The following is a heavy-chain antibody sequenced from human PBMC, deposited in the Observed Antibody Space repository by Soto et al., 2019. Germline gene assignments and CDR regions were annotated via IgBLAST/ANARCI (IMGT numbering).Heavy chain of an antibody. CDR1: GGSISSGGYY. CDR2: IYYTGSA. D-gene: IGHD3-22*01. CDR3: AREAYYYDSSGYFSKYFDS. V-gene: IGHV4-31*03. Sequence: SETLSLTCTVSGGSISSGGYYWSWIRQHPGKGLEWTGYIYYTGSAYYNPSLKSRLTISVDTSNNQFSLKLSSVTAEDTAVYYCAREAYYYDSSGYFSKYFDSWGQGTLVTVSS. J-gene: IGHJ4*02.